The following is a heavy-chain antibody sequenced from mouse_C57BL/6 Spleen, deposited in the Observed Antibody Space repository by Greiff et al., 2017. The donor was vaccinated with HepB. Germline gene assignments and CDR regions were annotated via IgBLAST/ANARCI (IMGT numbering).Heavy chain of an antibody. V-gene: IGHV1-69*01. Sequence: VQLQQPGAELVMPGASVKLSCKASGYTFTSYWMHWVKQRPGQGLEWIGEIDPSDSYTNYNQKFKGKSTLTVDKSSSTAYMQLSSLTSEDSAVYYCARRGYGSSQVPFDYWGQGTTLTVSS. D-gene: IGHD1-1*01. CDR3: ARRGYGSSQVPFDY. J-gene: IGHJ2*01. CDR1: GYTFTSYW. CDR2: IDPSDSYT.